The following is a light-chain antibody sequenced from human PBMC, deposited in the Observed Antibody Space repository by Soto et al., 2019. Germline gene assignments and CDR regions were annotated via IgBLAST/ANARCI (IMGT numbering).Light chain of an antibody. CDR1: TGAVTSGNY. Sequence: QTVVTQEPSLTGSPGGTVTLTCASSTGAVTSGNYASWFQQFPGQPPRTLIYTTNNRHSWTPARFSGSLLGGRAALTLSGAQPEDEADYYCLLYYGGAHLVFGGGTKVTVL. J-gene: IGLJ3*02. CDR3: LLYYGGAHLV. CDR2: TTN. V-gene: IGLV7-43*01.